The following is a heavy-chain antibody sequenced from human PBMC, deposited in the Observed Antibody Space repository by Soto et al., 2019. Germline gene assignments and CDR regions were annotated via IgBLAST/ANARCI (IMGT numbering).Heavy chain of an antibody. D-gene: IGHD3-10*01. CDR2: IKGKSDSGTT. CDR3: TTSQFGCDIVGTFDV. V-gene: IGHV3-15*07. J-gene: IGHJ3*01. Sequence: GGSLRLSCAASGYSLSNAWTTWVRQAPGKGPEWVGRIKGKSDSGTTDYAAPVKGRFTISRDDSQNTRYLQMNSLKGEDTAVYYCTTSQFGCDIVGTFDVWGQGTMVTVSS. CDR1: GYSLSNAW.